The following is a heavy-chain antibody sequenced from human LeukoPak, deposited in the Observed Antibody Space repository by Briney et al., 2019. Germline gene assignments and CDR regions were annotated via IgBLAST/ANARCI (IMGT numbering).Heavy chain of an antibody. Sequence: GGTLRLSCAASGFTFSRYAMSWVRQAPGKGLEWVSSLSGSGGSTYYADSVEGRFTISRDNSKNTLYLQMNSLRADDTALYYCAKNEVWWLPDSWGQGTLVTVSS. CDR3: AKNEVWWLPDS. J-gene: IGHJ4*02. V-gene: IGHV3-23*01. D-gene: IGHD5-12*01. CDR1: GFTFSRYA. CDR2: LSGSGGST.